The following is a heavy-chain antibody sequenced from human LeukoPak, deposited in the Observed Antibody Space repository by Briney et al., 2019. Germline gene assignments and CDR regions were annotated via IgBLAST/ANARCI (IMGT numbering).Heavy chain of an antibody. CDR1: GFTFSSYA. CDR2: ISGGGGST. V-gene: IGHV3-23*01. D-gene: IGHD3-10*02. CDR3: AKDRGPYYDRDAFDI. Sequence: PGGSLRLSCAASGFTFSSYAMSWVRQAPGKGLEWVSAISGGGGSTYYADSVKGRFTISRDNSKNTLYLQMNSLRAEDTAVYYCAKDRGPYYDRDAFDIWGQGTMVTVSS. J-gene: IGHJ3*02.